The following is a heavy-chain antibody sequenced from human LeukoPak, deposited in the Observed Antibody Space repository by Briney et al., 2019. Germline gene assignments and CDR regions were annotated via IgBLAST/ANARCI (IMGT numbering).Heavy chain of an antibody. V-gene: IGHV1-18*01. CDR1: GYTFTSYG. D-gene: IGHD2-2*01. J-gene: IGHJ5*02. Sequence: GASVKVSCKASGYTFTSYGISWVRQAPGQGLEWMGWISAYNGNTNYAQKLQGRVTMTTDTSTSTAYMELRSLRSDDTAVYYCARDRYCSSTSCSCPRKREKTTGWFDPWGQGTLVTVSS. CDR3: ARDRYCSSTSCSCPRKREKTTGWFDP. CDR2: ISAYNGNT.